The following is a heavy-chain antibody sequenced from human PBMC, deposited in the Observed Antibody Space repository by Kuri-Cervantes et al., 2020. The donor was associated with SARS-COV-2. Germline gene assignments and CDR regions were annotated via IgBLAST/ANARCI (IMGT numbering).Heavy chain of an antibody. V-gene: IGHV4-34*01. Sequence: SETLSLTCAVYGGSFSGYQWSWIRQTPGMGLEWIGQINDSGATKYNPSLKSRVTISVDTSKNQFSLKLSSVTAADTAVYYCARLKYSSSREYYFDYWGQGTLVTVSS. J-gene: IGHJ4*02. CDR3: ARLKYSSSREYYFDY. CDR1: GGSFSGYQ. D-gene: IGHD6-13*01. CDR2: INDSGAT.